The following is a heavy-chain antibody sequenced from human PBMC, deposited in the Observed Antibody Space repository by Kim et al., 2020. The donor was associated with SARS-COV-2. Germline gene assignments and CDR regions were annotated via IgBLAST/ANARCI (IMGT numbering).Heavy chain of an antibody. D-gene: IGHD3-10*01. Sequence: SETLSLTCAVYGGSFSGYYWSWIRQPPGKGLEWIGEINHSGSTNYNPSLKSRVTISVDTSKNQFSLKLSSVTAADTAVYYCARGLDDGGYYFDYWGQGTLVTVSS. CDR1: GGSFSGYY. V-gene: IGHV4-34*01. CDR2: INHSGST. CDR3: ARGLDDGGYYFDY. J-gene: IGHJ4*02.